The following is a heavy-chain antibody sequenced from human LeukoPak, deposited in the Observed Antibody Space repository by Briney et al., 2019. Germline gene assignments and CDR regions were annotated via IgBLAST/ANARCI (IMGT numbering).Heavy chain of an antibody. CDR3: AKDLSPGYCSGGSCYSHGMDV. Sequence: GRSLRLSCAASGFTFSSYAMHWVRQAPGKGLEWVAVISYDGSNKYYADSVKGRFTISRDNSKNTLYLQMNSLRAEDTAVYYCAKDLSPGYCSGGSCYSHGMDVWGQGTTVTVSS. J-gene: IGHJ6*02. CDR1: GFTFSSYA. D-gene: IGHD2-15*01. V-gene: IGHV3-30*04. CDR2: ISYDGSNK.